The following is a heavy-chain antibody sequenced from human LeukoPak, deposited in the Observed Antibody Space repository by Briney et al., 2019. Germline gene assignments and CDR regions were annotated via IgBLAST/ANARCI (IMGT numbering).Heavy chain of an antibody. CDR2: FYYSGSP. Sequence: SETLSLTCTVSGGTISSSSYYWGWMRQPPGKGLEWIGSFYYSGSPHYNPSLKSRVTISVDTSKNEFSLKLSSVTAADTAVYYCARNNTLMMYPRGGEDKGFDYWGQGTLVTVSS. J-gene: IGHJ4*02. V-gene: IGHV4-39*01. D-gene: IGHD2-8*01. CDR3: ARNNTLMMYPRGGEDKGFDY. CDR1: GGTISSSSYY.